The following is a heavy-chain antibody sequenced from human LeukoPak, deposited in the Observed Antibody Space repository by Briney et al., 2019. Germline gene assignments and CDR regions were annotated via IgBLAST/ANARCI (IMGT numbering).Heavy chain of an antibody. V-gene: IGHV1-2*02. CDR2: INPNSGGT. Sequence: ASVKVSCKASGYTFTGYYMHWVRQAPGQGLEWMGWINPNSGGTNYAQKFQGRVTMTRDTPISTAYMELSRLRSDDTAVYYCARAQWELWDYFDYWGQGTLVTVSS. CDR3: ARAQWELWDYFDY. J-gene: IGHJ4*02. CDR1: GYTFTGYY. D-gene: IGHD1-26*01.